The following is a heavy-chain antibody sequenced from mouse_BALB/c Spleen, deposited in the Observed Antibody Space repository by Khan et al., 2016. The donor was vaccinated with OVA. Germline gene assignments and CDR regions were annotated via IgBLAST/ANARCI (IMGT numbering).Heavy chain of an antibody. Sequence: DVHLVESGGDVVKPGGSRKLSCAASGFTFTSYGMHWIRQAPEKGLEWVAYISSDSSTIYYADTVKGRFTISRDNPKNTLFLQMTSLRSGETAMYFCATSYFYGYYFDYWGQGTTLTVSS. J-gene: IGHJ2*01. CDR1: GFTFTSYG. D-gene: IGHD1-1*01. CDR3: ATSYFYGYYFDY. V-gene: IGHV5-17*02. CDR2: ISSDSSTI.